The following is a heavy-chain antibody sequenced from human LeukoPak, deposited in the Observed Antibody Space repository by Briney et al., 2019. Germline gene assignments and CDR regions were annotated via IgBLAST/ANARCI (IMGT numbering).Heavy chain of an antibody. CDR2: IYYSGST. CDR3: ARQAIQLWFDY. Sequence: TLSLTCTVSGGSISSGGYYWSWIRQHPGKGLEWIGYIYYSGSTYYNPSLKSRVTISVDTSKNQFSLKLSSVTAADTAVYYCARQAIQLWFDYWGQGTLVTVSS. J-gene: IGHJ5*01. V-gene: IGHV4-31*03. CDR1: GGSISSGGYY. D-gene: IGHD5-18*01.